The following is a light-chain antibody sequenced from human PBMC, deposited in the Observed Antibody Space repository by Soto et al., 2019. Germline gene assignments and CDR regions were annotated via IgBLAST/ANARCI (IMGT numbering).Light chain of an antibody. Sequence: EIVMTQSPATLSVSPGGRATLSFRASQSVTSNLAWYQQRRGQATRLLIHGASNRATGIPDRFSGSGSGPDFTLTISRLEPEDFAVYYCKQYGGSPRTFGQGTKVDIK. CDR3: KQYGGSPRT. CDR2: GAS. V-gene: IGKV3-20*01. J-gene: IGKJ1*01. CDR1: QSVTSN.